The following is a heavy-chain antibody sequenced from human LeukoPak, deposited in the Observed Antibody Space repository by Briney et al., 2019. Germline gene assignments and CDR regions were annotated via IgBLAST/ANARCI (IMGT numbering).Heavy chain of an antibody. D-gene: IGHD6-13*01. J-gene: IGHJ4*02. V-gene: IGHV3-64*01. Sequence: PGGSLRLSCAASGFTFSSYAMHWVRQAPGKGLEYVSAISSNGGSTYYANSVKGRFTISRDNSKNTLYLQMGSLRAEDMAVYYCAGRVRSYSSSWYRDYWGQGTLVTVSS. CDR1: GFTFSSYA. CDR2: ISSNGGST. CDR3: AGRVRSYSSSWYRDY.